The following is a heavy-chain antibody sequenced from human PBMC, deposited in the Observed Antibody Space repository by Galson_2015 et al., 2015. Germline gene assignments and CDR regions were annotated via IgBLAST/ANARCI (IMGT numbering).Heavy chain of an antibody. CDR3: AREFYGIDV. CDR2: TYYRSKRYN. V-gene: IGHV6-1*01. Sequence: CAISGDSASSHSAAWIWIRQSPSRGLEGLGRTYYRSKRYNDYAVSVKSRITINPDTSKNQFSLLLNSVTPEDTAVYYCAREFYGIDVWGQGTTVTVSS. J-gene: IGHJ6*02. CDR1: GDSASSHSAA.